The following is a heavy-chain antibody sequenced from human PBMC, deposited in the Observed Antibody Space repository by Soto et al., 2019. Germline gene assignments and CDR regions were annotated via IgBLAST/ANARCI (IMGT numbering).Heavy chain of an antibody. CDR3: AAGGGLPRYY. D-gene: IGHD5-12*01. CDR1: GGSISSGGYS. V-gene: IGHV4-30-2*01. Sequence: QLQLQESGSGLVKPSQTLSLTCAVSGGSISSGGYSWSWIRQPPGKGLEWIGYIYHSGSTYYNPALQSRVTISVDTSKNQCPLKLSSVTAADTAVYYCAAGGGLPRYYWGQGTLVTVSS. J-gene: IGHJ4*02. CDR2: IYHSGST.